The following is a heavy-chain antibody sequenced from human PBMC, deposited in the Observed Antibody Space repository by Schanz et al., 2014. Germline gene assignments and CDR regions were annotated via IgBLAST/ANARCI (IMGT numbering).Heavy chain of an antibody. CDR3: VRVSFADPRLYRGMDRDIDY. Sequence: VHLMESGGGVVQPGRSLRLSCAASGFTLSNYAMSWVRQAPGKGLEWVSALSEGGGGTHYADSVTGRFTISRDNAKNTLYLQMNSLRAEDTAVYYCVRVSFADPRLYRGMDRDIDYWGQGTLVTVSS. CDR2: LSEGGGGT. J-gene: IGHJ4*02. V-gene: IGHV3-23*01. D-gene: IGHD5-18*01. CDR1: GFTLSNYA.